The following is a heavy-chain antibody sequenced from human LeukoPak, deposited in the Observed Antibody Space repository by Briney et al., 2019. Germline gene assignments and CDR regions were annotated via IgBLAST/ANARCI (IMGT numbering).Heavy chain of an antibody. V-gene: IGHV3-43*02. CDR3: AKESGKFDY. J-gene: IGHJ4*02. CDR1: GFNFDDYA. CDR2: ISADGGST. Sequence: GGSLRLSRAASGFNFDDYAMDWVRQAPGKGLEWVSLISADGGSTFSADSVKGRFSISRDNSKNSLYLQMNSLRSEDTAMYYCAKESGKFDYWGQGSLVAVSS.